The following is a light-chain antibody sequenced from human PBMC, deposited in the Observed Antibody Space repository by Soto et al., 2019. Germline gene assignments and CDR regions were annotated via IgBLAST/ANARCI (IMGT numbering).Light chain of an antibody. J-gene: IGKJ4*01. Sequence: EIVLTQSPGALSLYPGERATLSCRASQSVRSNYLAWYQQKPGQAPRLLIYGASSRATGIPDRFSGSGSGTDFTLTISRLEPGDFAVYYCQQYGSSPPLTFGGGTRVEIK. CDR3: QQYGSSPPLT. CDR1: QSVRSNY. CDR2: GAS. V-gene: IGKV3-20*01.